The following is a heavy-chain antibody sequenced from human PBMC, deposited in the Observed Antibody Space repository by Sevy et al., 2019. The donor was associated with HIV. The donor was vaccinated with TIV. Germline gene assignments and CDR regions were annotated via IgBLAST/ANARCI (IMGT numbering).Heavy chain of an antibody. CDR1: GFTFSSYG. CDR3: AAAENYYNGMDV. D-gene: IGHD6-13*01. J-gene: IGHJ6*02. CDR2: ISYDGSNK. Sequence: GGSLRLSCAASGFTFSSYGMHWVRQAPGKGLEWVAVISYDGSNKYYADSVKGRFTISRDNSKNTLYLQMNSLRAEDTAVYYCAAAENYYNGMDVWGQGTTVTVSS. V-gene: IGHV3-30*03.